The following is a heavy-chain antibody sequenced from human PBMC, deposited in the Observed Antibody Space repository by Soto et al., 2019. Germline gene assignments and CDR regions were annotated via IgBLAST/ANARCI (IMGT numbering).Heavy chain of an antibody. J-gene: IGHJ4*02. V-gene: IGHV4-31*03. CDR2: IYYSGNT. CDR3: AREFGYYFDY. D-gene: IGHD3-10*01. CDR1: GGSISSGGYY. Sequence: PSETLSLTCTVSGGSISSGGYYWSLFCQHPGKGLEWIGYIYYSGNTYYNPSLKSRVTISVDTSKNQFSLKLSSVTSADTAVYYCAREFGYYFDYWGQGTLVTVSS.